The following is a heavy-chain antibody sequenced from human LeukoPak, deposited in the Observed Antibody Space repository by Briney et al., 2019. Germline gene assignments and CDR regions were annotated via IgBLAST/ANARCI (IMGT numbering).Heavy chain of an antibody. D-gene: IGHD4-17*01. CDR3: ARHTGDFDY. J-gene: IGHJ4*02. CDR2: ISYDGSNK. CDR1: GFTFSSYA. Sequence: AGGSLRLSCAASGFTFSSYAMHWVRQAPGKGLEWVAVISYDGSNKYYADSVKGRFTISRDNSKNTLYLQTNSLRAEDTAVYYCARHTGDFDYWGQGTLVTVSS. V-gene: IGHV3-30-3*01.